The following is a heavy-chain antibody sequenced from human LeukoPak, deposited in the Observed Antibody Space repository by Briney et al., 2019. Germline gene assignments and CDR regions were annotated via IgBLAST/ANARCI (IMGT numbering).Heavy chain of an antibody. CDR3: AKSGRRAVWYSSSWYFHSPQSDAFDI. V-gene: IGHV3-9*01. J-gene: IGHJ3*02. D-gene: IGHD6-13*01. Sequence: PGGSLRLSCAASGFTFDDYAMHWVRQAPGKGLEWVSGISWNSGSIGYADSVKGRFTISRDNAKNSLYLQMNSLRAEDTALYYCAKSGRRAVWYSSSWYFHSPQSDAFDIWGQGTMVTVSS. CDR1: GFTFDDYA. CDR2: ISWNSGSI.